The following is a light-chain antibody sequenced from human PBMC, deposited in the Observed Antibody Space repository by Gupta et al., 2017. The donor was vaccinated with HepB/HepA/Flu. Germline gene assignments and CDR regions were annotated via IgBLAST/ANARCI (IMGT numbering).Light chain of an antibody. V-gene: IGKV3-20*01. CDR1: QSVSNKY. J-gene: IGKJ1*01. CDR3: QQDGSSPWT. CDR2: GAS. Sequence: EIVLTQSPGTLSLSPGEGATLSCRATQSVSNKYLAWYQQKPGQAPRLLIYGASSRAAGIPDRFSGSGSGTDFTLTINRLESEDFAVYYCQQDGSSPWTFGQGTKVEIK.